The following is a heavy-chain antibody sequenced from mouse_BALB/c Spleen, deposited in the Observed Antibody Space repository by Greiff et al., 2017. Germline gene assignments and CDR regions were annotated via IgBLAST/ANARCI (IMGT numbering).Heavy chain of an antibody. CDR2: INPYNDGT. J-gene: IGHJ3*01. Sequence: EVQLQQSGPELVKPGASVKMSCKAYGYTFTSYVMHWVKQKPGQGLEWIGYINPYNDGTKYNEKFKGKATLTSDKSSSTAYMELSSLTSEDSAVYYCAGVPHYGSSLAWFAYWGQGTLVTVSA. CDR3: AGVPHYGSSLAWFAY. CDR1: GYTFTSYV. V-gene: IGHV1-14*01. D-gene: IGHD1-1*01.